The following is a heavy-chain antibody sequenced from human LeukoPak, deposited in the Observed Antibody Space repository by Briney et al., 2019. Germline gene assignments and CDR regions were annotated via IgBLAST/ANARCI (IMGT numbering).Heavy chain of an antibody. CDR2: ISSSGSTI. CDR1: GFTFSSYE. CDR3: ARGYYDSSGYYYADY. V-gene: IGHV3-48*03. D-gene: IGHD3-22*01. Sequence: GGSLRLSCAASGFTFSSYEMNWVRQAPGKGLEWVSYISSSGSTIYYADSVKGRFTISRDNAKNSLYLQMNSQRAEDTAVYYCARGYYDSSGYYYADYWGQGTLVTVSS. J-gene: IGHJ4*02.